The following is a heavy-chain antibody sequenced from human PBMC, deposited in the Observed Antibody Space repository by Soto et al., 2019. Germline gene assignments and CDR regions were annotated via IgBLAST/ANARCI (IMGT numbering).Heavy chain of an antibody. V-gene: IGHV3-30*18. J-gene: IGHJ3*01. CDR1: GFTFNNYG. CDR3: AKDQGIAASHGID. D-gene: IGHD6-13*01. Sequence: QVQLVESGGGVVQPGTSLRLSCAASGFTFNNYGMHWVRQAPGTGLEWVAAISNDGSDKYYADSVKGRLTISRDNSKNTLYLQMDNLRAEDTAVYYCAKDQGIAASHGIDWGQGTMVTVSS. CDR2: ISNDGSDK.